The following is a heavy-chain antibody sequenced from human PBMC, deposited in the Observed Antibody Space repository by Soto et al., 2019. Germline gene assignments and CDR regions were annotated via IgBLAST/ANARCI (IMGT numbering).Heavy chain of an antibody. CDR1: GASVSDKTFY. CDR3: ARTTAVPNTLRSRYYFDY. J-gene: IGHJ4*02. CDR2: IYYSGTT. D-gene: IGHD4-17*01. V-gene: IGHV4-61*01. Sequence: LSLTCSVSGASVSDKTFYWSWRRQSPGKGLEWIGYIYYSGTTNYNPSLKGRFTISVDTSKNQFSLRLNSMTAADTALYYCARTTAVPNTLRSRYYFDYWGQGMLVTVSS.